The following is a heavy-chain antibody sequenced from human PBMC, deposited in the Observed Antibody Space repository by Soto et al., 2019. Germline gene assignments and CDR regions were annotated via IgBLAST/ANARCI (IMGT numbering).Heavy chain of an antibody. D-gene: IGHD6-19*01. CDR1: GYTFTGYY. V-gene: IGHV1-2*04. CDR2: INPNSGGT. CDR3: ARPVAGNVNDAFDI. J-gene: IGHJ3*02. Sequence: ASVKVSCKASGYTFTGYYMHWVRQAPGQGLEWMGWINPNSGGTNYAQKFQGWVTMTRDTSISTAYMELSRLRSDDTAVYYCARPVAGNVNDAFDIWGQGTMVTVS.